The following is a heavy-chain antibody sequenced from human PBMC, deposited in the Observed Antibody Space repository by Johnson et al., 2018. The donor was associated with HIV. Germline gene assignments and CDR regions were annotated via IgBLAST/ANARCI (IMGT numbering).Heavy chain of an antibody. V-gene: IGHV3-23*04. J-gene: IGHJ3*02. Sequence: VQLVESGGGLVQPGGSLRLSCGASGFIFSNYAMSWVRQAPGKGLEWVSGISGSGGSTYYADSVKGRFTISRDNSKNTLYLQMNSLRAEDTAVYYCAKDSIEWELRAFDIWGQGTMVTVSS. D-gene: IGHD1-26*01. CDR2: ISGSGGST. CDR3: AKDSIEWELRAFDI. CDR1: GFIFSNYA.